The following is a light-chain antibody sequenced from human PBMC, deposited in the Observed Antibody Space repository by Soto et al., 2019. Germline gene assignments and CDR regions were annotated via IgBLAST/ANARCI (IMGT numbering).Light chain of an antibody. Sequence: DAVTTQSPLSPSVTLGQPASMCWRASHTVVYSAGNTYSNWSQQRPGQSPRRLIYHVSKRDSGVSDRFTGSASGTDFTLKISRVEAEDVGVYYCFQYTHWPHTFGQGTPLEIK. CDR2: HVS. CDR3: FQYTHWPHT. V-gene: IGKV2-30*01. CDR1: HTVVYSAGNTY. J-gene: IGKJ2*01.